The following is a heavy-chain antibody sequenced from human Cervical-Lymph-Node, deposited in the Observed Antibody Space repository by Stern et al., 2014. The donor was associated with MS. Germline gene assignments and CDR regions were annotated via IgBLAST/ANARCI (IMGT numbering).Heavy chain of an antibody. Sequence: VQLVESGGGMAQPGRSLRLSCAASGFKFDDYAMHWVRQTPGKGLEWVSGITWNSDKTVYADSVKGRFTISRDNAKSSLYLQMSSLRAEDTALYFCTKGRLYDLLTPFYDSWGQGTLVTVSS. CDR1: GFKFDDYA. CDR3: TKGRLYDLLTPFYDS. D-gene: IGHD3-9*01. CDR2: ITWNSDKT. J-gene: IGHJ4*02. V-gene: IGHV3-9*01.